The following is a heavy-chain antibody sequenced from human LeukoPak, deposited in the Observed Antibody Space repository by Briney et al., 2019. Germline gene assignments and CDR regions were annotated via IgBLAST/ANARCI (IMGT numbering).Heavy chain of an antibody. D-gene: IGHD1-26*01. V-gene: IGHV4-34*01. CDR2: INHSGST. J-gene: IGHJ3*02. Sequence: SETLSLTCAVSGGSFSGYYWSWIRQPPGKGLEWIGEINHSGSTNYNPSLKSRVTISVDTSKNQFSLKLSSVTAADTAVYYCARGCLEWELLQDAFDIWGQGTMVTVSS. CDR3: ARGCLEWELLQDAFDI. CDR1: GGSFSGYY.